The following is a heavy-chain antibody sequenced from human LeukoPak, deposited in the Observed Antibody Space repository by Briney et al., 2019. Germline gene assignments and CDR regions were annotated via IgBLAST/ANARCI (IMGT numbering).Heavy chain of an antibody. D-gene: IGHD6-13*01. J-gene: IGHJ3*02. Sequence: ASVKVSCKASGYTFTSYGISWVRQAPGQGLEWMGWISAYNGNTNYAQKFQGRVTITTDESTSTAYMELSSLRSEDTAVYYCASAAAFLKIAATQEGCYAFDIWGQGTMVTVSS. CDR3: ASAAAFLKIAATQEGCYAFDI. CDR1: GYTFTSYG. CDR2: ISAYNGNT. V-gene: IGHV1-18*01.